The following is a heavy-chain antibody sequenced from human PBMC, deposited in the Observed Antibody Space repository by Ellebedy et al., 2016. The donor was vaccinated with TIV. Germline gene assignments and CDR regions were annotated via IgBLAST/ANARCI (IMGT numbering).Heavy chain of an antibody. Sequence: GGSLRLXXAASGFDFDDHAMHWVRQAPGKGLEWVSGISWNSFDINYADSVRGRFTTSRDNAKNSLYLQMDSLRTEDTALYYCAKLGCSNGICYQLDSWGQGTLVTVSS. D-gene: IGHD2-8*01. V-gene: IGHV3-9*01. CDR1: GFDFDDHA. CDR2: ISWNSFDI. J-gene: IGHJ4*02. CDR3: AKLGCSNGICYQLDS.